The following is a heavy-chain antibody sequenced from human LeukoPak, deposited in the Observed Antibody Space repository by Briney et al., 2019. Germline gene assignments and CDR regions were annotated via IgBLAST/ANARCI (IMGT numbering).Heavy chain of an antibody. Sequence: SETLSLTCTVSGGSINSYFWTWIRQPAGKGLEWIGRIYTGGSTNYNPSLKSRVTISVDTSKNQFSLKLSSVTAADTAVYYCASGLVVAKFDYWGQGTLVTVSS. CDR1: GGSINSYF. CDR2: IYTGGST. V-gene: IGHV4-4*07. D-gene: IGHD3-22*01. J-gene: IGHJ4*02. CDR3: ASGLVVAKFDY.